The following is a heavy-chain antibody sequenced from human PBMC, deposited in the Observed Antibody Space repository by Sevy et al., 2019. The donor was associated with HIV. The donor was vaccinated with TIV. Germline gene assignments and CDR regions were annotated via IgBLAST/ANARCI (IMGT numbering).Heavy chain of an antibody. CDR3: AKDTYSRGSDYFDY. V-gene: IGHV3-30*18. CDR2: ISYDGSNK. J-gene: IGHJ4*02. D-gene: IGHD6-13*01. CDR1: GFTFSSYG. Sequence: GGSLRLSCAASGFTFSSYGMHWVHQAPGKGLEWVAVISYDGSNKYYADSVKGRFTISRDNSKNTLYLQMNSLRAEDTAVYYCAKDTYSRGSDYFDYWGQGTLVTVSS.